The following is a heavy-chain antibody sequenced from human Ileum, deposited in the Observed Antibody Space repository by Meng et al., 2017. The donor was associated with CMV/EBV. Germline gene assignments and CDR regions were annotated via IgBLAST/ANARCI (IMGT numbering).Heavy chain of an antibody. CDR3: IYGAAII. Sequence: HITLRESGPTLVKPTQTLTLTCTFSGFSLSTDGVAVGWIRQTPGKALEWLALIYWTDVEHYSPSLKSRLTITKDTSKEQVVLTMANMNAVDTATYYCIYGAAIIWGQGTLVTVSS. CDR1: GFSLSTDGVA. D-gene: IGHD5-18*01. V-gene: IGHV2-5*01. CDR2: IYWTDVE. J-gene: IGHJ4*02.